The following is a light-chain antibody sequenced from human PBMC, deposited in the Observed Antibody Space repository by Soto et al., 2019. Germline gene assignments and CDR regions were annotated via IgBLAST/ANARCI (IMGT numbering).Light chain of an antibody. CDR3: QQYNSYRA. Sequence: AIRMTQSPSSLSASPGDRVTITCRASQGISNYLAWYQQKPGKAPKLLIYKASTLESGVPSRFSGSGFGTEFTLTISSLQPDDFATYYCQQYNSYRAFGQGTKVDI. V-gene: IGKV1-8*01. CDR2: KAS. J-gene: IGKJ1*01. CDR1: QGISNY.